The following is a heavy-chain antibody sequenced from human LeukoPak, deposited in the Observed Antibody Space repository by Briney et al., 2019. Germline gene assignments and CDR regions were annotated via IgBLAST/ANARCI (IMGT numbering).Heavy chain of an antibody. Sequence: GGSLRLSCAASGFTFSSYWMSWVRQAPGRGLEWVANIKQDGSEKYYVDSVKGRFTISRDNAKNSLYLQMNSLRAEDTAVYYCAGSRDGYNYRGDYWGQGTLVTVSS. V-gene: IGHV3-7*01. J-gene: IGHJ4*02. D-gene: IGHD5-24*01. CDR1: GFTFSSYW. CDR2: IKQDGSEK. CDR3: AGSRDGYNYRGDY.